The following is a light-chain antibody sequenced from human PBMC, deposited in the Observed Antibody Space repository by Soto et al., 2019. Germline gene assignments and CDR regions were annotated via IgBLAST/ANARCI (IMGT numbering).Light chain of an antibody. CDR3: QQYGRSPRT. CDR2: GAS. Sequence: EIVLTQSPGTLSLSLGERATLSCRASQTIHNNFLSWYQLKPGQAPRLLIYGASSRATGIPDRFSGSGSGRDFTLTISRLETEDFAVYYCQQYGRSPRTFGQGTKVEVK. V-gene: IGKV3-20*01. J-gene: IGKJ1*01. CDR1: QTIHNNF.